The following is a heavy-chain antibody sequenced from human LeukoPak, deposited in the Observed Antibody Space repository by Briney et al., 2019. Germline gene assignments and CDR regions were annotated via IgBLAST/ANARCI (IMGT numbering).Heavy chain of an antibody. Sequence: GGSLRLSCAASGFTFSSYWMNWVRQAPGKGLVWVSRIASDGSSTTYAGSVKGRFSISRDNAKNTLYLQMNSLRVEDTAVYYCARGRPHGNDYWGQGTLVTVSS. V-gene: IGHV3-74*01. D-gene: IGHD4-23*01. CDR1: GFTFSSYW. J-gene: IGHJ4*02. CDR3: ARGRPHGNDY. CDR2: IASDGSST.